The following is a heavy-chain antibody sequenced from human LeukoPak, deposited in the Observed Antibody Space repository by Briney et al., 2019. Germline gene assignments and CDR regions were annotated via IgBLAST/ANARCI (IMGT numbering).Heavy chain of an antibody. D-gene: IGHD3-3*01. CDR1: GYTFTSYG. V-gene: IGHV1-18*01. Sequence: SVKVSCKASGYTFTSYGISWVRQAPGQGLEWMGWISAYNGNTNYAQKLQGRVTMTTDTSTSTAYMELRSLRSDDTAVYYCARDLSLIFGVVISHHYFDYWGQGTLVTVSS. J-gene: IGHJ4*02. CDR3: ARDLSLIFGVVISHHYFDY. CDR2: ISAYNGNT.